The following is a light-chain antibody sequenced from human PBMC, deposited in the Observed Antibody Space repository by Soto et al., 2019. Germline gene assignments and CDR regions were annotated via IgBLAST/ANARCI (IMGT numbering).Light chain of an antibody. CDR2: GAS. CDR1: QSVNIY. Sequence: EIVMTQSPATLSVSPGQRATLSCRASQSVNIYLAWYQQKPGQAPRLLIFGASSRATGIPARFSGSGSGTEFNLTISSLQSEDFAVYFCQQYDDWLRLTFGGGTKLEIK. CDR3: QQYDDWLRLT. V-gene: IGKV3D-15*01. J-gene: IGKJ4*01.